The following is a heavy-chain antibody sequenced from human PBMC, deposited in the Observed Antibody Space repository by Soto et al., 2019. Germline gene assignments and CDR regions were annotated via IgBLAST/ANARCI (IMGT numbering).Heavy chain of an antibody. J-gene: IGHJ6*02. V-gene: IGHV1-3*01. D-gene: IGHD2-15*01. CDR2: INAGNGNT. CDR1: GYTFTGYA. CDR3: ARSRFVVGVTEDYYGMDV. Sequence: ASVKVSCKASGYTFTGYAMHWVRQAPGQRLEWMGWINAGNGNTKYSQKFQGRVTITRDTSASTAYMELSSLRSGDTAVYYCARSRFVVGVTEDYYGMDVCGQGTTVTVSS.